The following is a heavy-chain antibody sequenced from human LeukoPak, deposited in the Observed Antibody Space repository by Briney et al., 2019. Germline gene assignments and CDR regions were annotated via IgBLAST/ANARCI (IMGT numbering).Heavy chain of an antibody. V-gene: IGHV3-11*01. CDR2: ISTSGSII. CDR3: ARGYSSGWYKFDY. CDR1: RFTFSDYY. J-gene: IGHJ4*02. Sequence: GGSLRLSCAASRFTFSDYYMSWIRQAPGKGLEWVSYISTSGSIIFYADSVKGRFAISGDNAKNSLYLQMNSLRAEDTAVYYCARGYSSGWYKFDYWGQGTLVTVSS. D-gene: IGHD6-19*01.